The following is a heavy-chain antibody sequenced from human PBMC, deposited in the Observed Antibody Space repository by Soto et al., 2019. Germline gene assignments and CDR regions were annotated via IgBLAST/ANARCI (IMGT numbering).Heavy chain of an antibody. CDR2: INHSGST. CDR1: GGSFSGYY. CDR3: ARGHRPLLLAC. Sequence: PSETLSLTCAVYGGSFSGYYWSWIRQPPGKGLEWIGEINHSGSTNYNPSLKSRVTISVDTSKNQFSLKLSSVTAADTAVYYCARGHRPLLLACWGQGVLVPVSS. D-gene: IGHD2-8*02. V-gene: IGHV4-34*01. J-gene: IGHJ4*02.